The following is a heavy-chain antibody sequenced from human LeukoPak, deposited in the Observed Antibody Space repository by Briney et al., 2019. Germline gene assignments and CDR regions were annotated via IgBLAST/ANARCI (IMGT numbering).Heavy chain of an antibody. V-gene: IGHV4-59*01. Sequence: SETLSLTCAVYGGSFSGYYWSWIRQPPGKGLEWIGYIYYSGSTNYNPSLKSRVTISVDTSKNQFSLKLSSVTAADTAVYYCARLTRRNGFDPWGQGTLVTVSS. D-gene: IGHD7-27*01. CDR1: GGSFSGYY. CDR2: IYYSGST. J-gene: IGHJ5*02. CDR3: ARLTRRNGFDP.